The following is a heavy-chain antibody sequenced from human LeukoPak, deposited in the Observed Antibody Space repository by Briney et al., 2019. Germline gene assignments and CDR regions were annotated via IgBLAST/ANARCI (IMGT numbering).Heavy chain of an antibody. V-gene: IGHV3-7*01. Sequence: GGSLRLSCAGSGFTFGGYWMSWVRQAPGKGPEWVANMDQDGSEINYLDSVKGRFTISRDNAKNALYLWVNSLRDDDTAVYYCARDRGYSTFDSWGQGVLVTVSS. CDR2: MDQDGSEI. J-gene: IGHJ4*02. CDR3: ARDRGYSTFDS. CDR1: GFTFGGYW. D-gene: IGHD4-23*01.